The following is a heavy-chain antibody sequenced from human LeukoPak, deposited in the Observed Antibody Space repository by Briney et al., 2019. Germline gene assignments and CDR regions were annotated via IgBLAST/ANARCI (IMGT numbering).Heavy chain of an antibody. CDR1: GGTFSSYA. V-gene: IGHV1-69*04. CDR3: ARDGGYSYGAYYFDY. Sequence: ASVKVPCKASGGTFSSYAISWVRQAPGQGLEWMGRIIPILGIANYAQKFQGRVTITADKSTSTAYMELSSLRSEDTAVYYCARDGGYSYGAYYFDYWGQGTLVTVSS. CDR2: IIPILGIA. D-gene: IGHD5-18*01. J-gene: IGHJ4*02.